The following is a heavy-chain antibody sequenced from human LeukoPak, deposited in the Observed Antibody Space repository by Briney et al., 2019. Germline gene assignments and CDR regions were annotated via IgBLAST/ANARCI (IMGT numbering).Heavy chain of an antibody. CDR2: ISSSGSTI. J-gene: IGHJ4*02. V-gene: IGHV3-48*03. D-gene: IGHD1-26*01. CDR1: GFTFSSYE. Sequence: GGSLTLSCAASGFTFSSYEMNWVRQAPGKGLEWVSYISSSGSTIYYADSVKGRFTISRDNAKNSLYLQMNSLRAEDTAVYYCARDSIVGAVDYWGQGTLVTVSS. CDR3: ARDSIVGAVDY.